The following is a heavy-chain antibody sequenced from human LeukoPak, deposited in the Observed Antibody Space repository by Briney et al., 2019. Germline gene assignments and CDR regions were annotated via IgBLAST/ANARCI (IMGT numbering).Heavy chain of an antibody. CDR1: GFTFSSYS. CDR3: ARARIAAAGTGAFDI. V-gene: IGHV3-21*01. D-gene: IGHD6-13*01. CDR2: ISSSSSYI. Sequence: GGSLRLSCAASGFTFSSYSMNWVRQAPGKGLEWVSSISSSSSYIYYADSVKGRFTISRDNAKNSLCLQMNSLRAEDTAVYYCARARIAAAGTGAFDIWGQGTMVTVSS. J-gene: IGHJ3*02.